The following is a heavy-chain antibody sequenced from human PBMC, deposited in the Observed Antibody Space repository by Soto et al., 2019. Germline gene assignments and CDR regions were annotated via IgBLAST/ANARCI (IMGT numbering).Heavy chain of an antibody. CDR3: AKDYDSSSWYPPPPNFDY. CDR1: GFTFSSYA. CDR2: ISGSGGST. V-gene: IGHV3-23*01. J-gene: IGHJ4*02. Sequence: EVQLLESGGGLVQPGGSLRLSCAASGFTFSSYAMSWVRQAPGKGLEWVSAISGSGGSTYYADTVKGRFTISRDNAKNTLYLQMNSLRAEDPAVYYCAKDYDSSSWYPPPPNFDYWGQGTLVTVSS. D-gene: IGHD6-13*01.